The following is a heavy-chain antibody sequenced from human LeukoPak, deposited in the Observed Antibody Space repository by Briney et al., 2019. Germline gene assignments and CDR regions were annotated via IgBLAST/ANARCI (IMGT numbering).Heavy chain of an antibody. CDR2: IYSDGGST. V-gene: IGHV3-74*01. J-gene: IGHJ4*02. CDR3: ARAGIDYGDYWTRFDY. Sequence: GGSLRLSCAASGFTFSSYWMHWVRQAPGKGLVWVSRIYSDGGSTTYALSVRGRFSISRDNPKNTLYLQMNRLRVEDTAVYYCARAGIDYGDYWTRFDYWGQGTLVTVSS. D-gene: IGHD4-17*01. CDR1: GFTFSSYW.